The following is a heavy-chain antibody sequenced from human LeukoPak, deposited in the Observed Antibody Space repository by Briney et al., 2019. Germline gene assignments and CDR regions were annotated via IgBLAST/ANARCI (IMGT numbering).Heavy chain of an antibody. CDR1: GFTFSTYA. Sequence: PGGSLRLSCAASGFTFSTYAMNWVPQAPGKGLEWVSVIRGDGGNAYYADSVKGRFTISRDNSRNTLYLQMNSLRAEDTAVYYCAKGIRTSCCNDAFDVWGQGTMVTASS. J-gene: IGHJ3*01. CDR3: AKGIRTSCCNDAFDV. D-gene: IGHD2-2*01. CDR2: IRGDGGNA. V-gene: IGHV3-23*01.